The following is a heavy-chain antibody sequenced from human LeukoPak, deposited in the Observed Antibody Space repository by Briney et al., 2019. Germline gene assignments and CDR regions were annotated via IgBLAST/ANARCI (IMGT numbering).Heavy chain of an antibody. V-gene: IGHV4-31*03. D-gene: IGHD2-8*01. CDR1: GGSISSGGYY. CDR3: ARGRGGYCTNGVCYNRFYYYYGMDV. J-gene: IGHJ6*02. CDR2: IYYSGST. Sequence: PSETLSLTCTVSGGSISSGGYYWSWIRQHPGKGLEWIGYIYYSGSTYYNPSLKSRVTISVDTSKNQFSLKLSSVTAADTAVYYCARGRGGYCTNGVCYNRFYYYYGMDVWGQGTTVTVSS.